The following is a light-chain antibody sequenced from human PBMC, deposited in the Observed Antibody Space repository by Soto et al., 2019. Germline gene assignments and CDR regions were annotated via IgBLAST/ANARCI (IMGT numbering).Light chain of an antibody. J-gene: IGLJ1*01. CDR3: TYFTSSMPNV. CDR2: DVT. Sequence: QSALTQPSSVSGSPGQSITISCTGTSIDVGGYNSVSWYQQHPGKAPKLILYDVTDRPSGVSYRFSGSKSGNTASLTISGLQAVDEADSSCTYFTSSMPNVFGSGTK. V-gene: IGLV2-14*01. CDR1: SIDVGGYNS.